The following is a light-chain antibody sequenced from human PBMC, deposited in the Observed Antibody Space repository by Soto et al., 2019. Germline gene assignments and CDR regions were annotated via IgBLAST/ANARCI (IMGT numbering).Light chain of an antibody. CDR2: SNY. CDR3: SAWDASLNGYV. J-gene: IGLJ1*01. V-gene: IGLV1-44*01. CDR1: SSNIGSKT. Sequence: QSVLTQPPSASGTPGQRLTISCSGSSSNIGSKTVNWYQQLPGTAPKLLIYSNYQRPSGVPDRFSGSKSGTSASLAISGLQSEDEADYYCSAWDASLNGYVFGTGTKLNVL.